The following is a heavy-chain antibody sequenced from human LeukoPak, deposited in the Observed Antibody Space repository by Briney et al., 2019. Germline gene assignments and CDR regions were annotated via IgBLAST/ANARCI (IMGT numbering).Heavy chain of an antibody. CDR3: ARIRAEMATISDYYYMDV. D-gene: IGHD5-24*01. V-gene: IGHV4-39*07. Sequence: PSETLSLTCTVSGGSISSSSYYWGWIRQPPGKGLEWIGSIYYSGSTYYNPSLMSRVTISVDTSKNQFSLKLSSVTAADTAVYYCARIRAEMATISDYYYMDVWGKGTTVTVSS. J-gene: IGHJ6*03. CDR2: IYYSGST. CDR1: GGSISSSSYY.